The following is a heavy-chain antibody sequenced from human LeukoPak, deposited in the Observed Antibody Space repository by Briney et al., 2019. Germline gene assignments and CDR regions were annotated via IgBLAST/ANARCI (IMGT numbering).Heavy chain of an antibody. D-gene: IGHD5-18*01. CDR2: INHSGST. V-gene: IGHV4-34*01. J-gene: IGHJ4*02. CDR3: ARHSTRYSFGRGFDY. CDR1: GGSFSGYY. Sequence: SETLSLTCAVYGGSFSGYYWSWIRQPPGKGLEWIGEINHSGSTNYNPSLKSRVTISVDTSKNQFSLKLSSVTAADTAMYYCARHSTRYSFGRGFDYWGQGALVTVSS.